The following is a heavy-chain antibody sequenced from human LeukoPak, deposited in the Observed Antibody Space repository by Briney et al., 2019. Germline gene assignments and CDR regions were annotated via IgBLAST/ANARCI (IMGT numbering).Heavy chain of an antibody. CDR2: ISAYNGNT. CDR1: GYTFTSYG. Sequence: ASVKVSCKASGYTFTSYGISWVRQAPGQGLEWMGWISAYNGNTNYAQKLQGRVTMTTDTSTSTAYMELSRLRSDDTAVYYCARDRGCSSTSCYTNWFDPWGQGTLVTVSS. CDR3: ARDRGCSSTSCYTNWFDP. D-gene: IGHD2-2*02. V-gene: IGHV1-18*01. J-gene: IGHJ5*02.